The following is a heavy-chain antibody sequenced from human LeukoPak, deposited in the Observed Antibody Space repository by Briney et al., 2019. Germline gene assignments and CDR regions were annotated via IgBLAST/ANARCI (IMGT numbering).Heavy chain of an antibody. V-gene: IGHV4-39*01. CDR3: ASQTSAWYTSH. CDR1: GGSISTTTYY. Sequence: KPSETLSLTCTVSGGSISTTTYYWGWIRQPPGKGLDWIGSIYYSGITYYNPSLKSRVTISVDTSKNQFSLKLTSATAADTAVYYCASQTSAWYTSHWGQGTLVTVSS. CDR2: IYYSGIT. D-gene: IGHD6-19*01. J-gene: IGHJ4*02.